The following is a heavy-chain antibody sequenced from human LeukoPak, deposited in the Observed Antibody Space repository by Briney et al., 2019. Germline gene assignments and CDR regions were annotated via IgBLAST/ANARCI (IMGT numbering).Heavy chain of an antibody. V-gene: IGHV4-59*08. CDR3: ARLPGGYAFDY. Sequence: RPSETLSLTCTVSGGSISSYYWSWIRQPPGKGLECIGYISYSGSTNYNPSLRSRVTISVDTPKNQFSLKLNSVTAADTAVYDCARLPGGYAFDYWGQGTLVTVSS. D-gene: IGHD5-12*01. J-gene: IGHJ4*02. CDR1: GGSISSYY. CDR2: ISYSGST.